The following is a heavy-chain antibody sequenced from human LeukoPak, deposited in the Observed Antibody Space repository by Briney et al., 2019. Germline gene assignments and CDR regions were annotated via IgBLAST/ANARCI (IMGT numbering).Heavy chain of an antibody. CDR1: GGSISSSSYY. CDR3: ARVARGSNGYSYGYFDY. CDR2: IYYSGST. J-gene: IGHJ4*02. D-gene: IGHD5-18*01. Sequence: PSETLSLTCTVSGGSISSSSYYWGWIRQPPGKGLEWIGSIYYSGSTYYNPSLKSRVTISVDTSKNQFSLKLSSVTAADTAVYYCARVARGSNGYSYGYFDYWGQGTLVTVSS. V-gene: IGHV4-39*07.